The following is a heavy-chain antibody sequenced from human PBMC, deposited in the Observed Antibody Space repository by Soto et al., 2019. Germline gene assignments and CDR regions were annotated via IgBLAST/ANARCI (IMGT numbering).Heavy chain of an antibody. CDR2: MNQGGVN. V-gene: IGHV4-34*02. J-gene: IGHJ2*01. D-gene: IGHD1-26*01. Sequence: QEQLQQWGAGLLKTSETLSLTCAVEGASFSGHFWSWIRQPPGKGLEWIGEMNQGGVNNYNPSLESRLTMSVDPIKSRISLELTSVTAADTAVYYCARGQFHSGWFFGLWGRGTPVTVSS. CDR3: ARGQFHSGWFFGL. CDR1: GASFSGHF.